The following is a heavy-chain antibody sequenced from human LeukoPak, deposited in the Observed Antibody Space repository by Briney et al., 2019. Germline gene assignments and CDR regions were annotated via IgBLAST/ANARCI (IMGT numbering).Heavy chain of an antibody. Sequence: GASVKVSCKASGYTFTGYYMHWVRQAPGQGLEWMGRINPNSGGTNYAQKFQGRVTMTRDTSISTAYMELCRLRSDDTAVYYCASQDVIRGVIMVDYWGQGTLVTVSS. CDR3: ASQDVIRGVIMVDY. V-gene: IGHV1-2*06. D-gene: IGHD3-10*01. CDR2: INPNSGGT. CDR1: GYTFTGYY. J-gene: IGHJ4*02.